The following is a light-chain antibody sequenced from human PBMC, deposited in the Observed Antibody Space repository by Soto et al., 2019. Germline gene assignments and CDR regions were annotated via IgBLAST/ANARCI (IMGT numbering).Light chain of an antibody. Sequence: EMLLTQFPATLSVSPGEGATLSYTANQSIANDLALYQQRPGQAPSLLVYGASTRVTGIPARFSGSGSGTEFSLTSISMQSEDFALYYCQHYNNWPPSTFGHGTKVDIK. J-gene: IGKJ1*01. CDR1: QSIAND. V-gene: IGKV3-15*01. CDR2: GAS. CDR3: QHYNNWPPST.